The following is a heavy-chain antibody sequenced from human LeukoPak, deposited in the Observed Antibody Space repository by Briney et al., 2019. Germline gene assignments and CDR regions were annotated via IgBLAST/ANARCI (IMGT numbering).Heavy chain of an antibody. V-gene: IGHV3-23*01. CDR1: GFTFSSYA. D-gene: IGHD3-3*01. CDR3: AKYGGDTFGAYDY. J-gene: IGHJ4*02. Sequence: GGSLRLSCAASGFTFSSYAMSWVRQAPGKGLEWVSAISGSGGDTYYADSVKGRFTISRDNSKNTLYVQLNSLRAEDTAVYYCAKYGGDTFGAYDYWGQGPLVTVSS. CDR2: ISGSGGDT.